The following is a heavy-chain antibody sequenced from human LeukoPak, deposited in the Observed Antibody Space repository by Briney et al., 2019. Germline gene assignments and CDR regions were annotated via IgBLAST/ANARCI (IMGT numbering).Heavy chain of an antibody. Sequence: GGSLRLSCSASGFTFSTYTMNWVRQAPGKGLEWVSSISGSTKYIYYADSLKGRFTISRDNATNSLYLEMNSLRAEDTAVYYCARDRASSWPFHYGGQGTLVTVSS. J-gene: IGHJ4*02. CDR2: ISGSTKYI. CDR1: GFTFSTYT. CDR3: ARDRASSWPFHY. D-gene: IGHD6-13*01. V-gene: IGHV3-21*01.